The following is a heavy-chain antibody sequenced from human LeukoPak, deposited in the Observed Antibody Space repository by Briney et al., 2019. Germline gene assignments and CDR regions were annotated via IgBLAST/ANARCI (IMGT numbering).Heavy chain of an antibody. CDR3: ASFTPVDAFDI. CDR2: ISSSSSTI. Sequence: GGSLRLSCAASGFTFSSYSMNWVRQAPGKGLEWVSYISSSSSTIYYADSVKGRFTISRDNAKNSLYLQMNSLRAEDTAVYYCASFTPVDAFDIWGQGTMVTVSS. CDR1: GFTFSSYS. J-gene: IGHJ3*02. V-gene: IGHV3-48*01. D-gene: IGHD2-15*01.